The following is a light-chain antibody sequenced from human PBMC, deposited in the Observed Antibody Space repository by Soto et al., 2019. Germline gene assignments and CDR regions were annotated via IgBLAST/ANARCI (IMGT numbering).Light chain of an antibody. Sequence: EIVLTQSPGTLSLSPGERATLSCRTSQSVNSNFLAWYQQKTGQAPRLLVYGSSTRAAGVPDRFSGSGSGTDFSLTISRLEPEDSAVYYCQQYGRAPLLYTFGQGTKLGVK. V-gene: IGKV3-20*01. J-gene: IGKJ2*01. CDR1: QSVNSNF. CDR3: QQYGRAPLLYT. CDR2: GSS.